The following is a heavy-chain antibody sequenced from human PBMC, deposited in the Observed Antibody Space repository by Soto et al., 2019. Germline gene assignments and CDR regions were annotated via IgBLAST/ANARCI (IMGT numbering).Heavy chain of an antibody. CDR3: ARRASGVTRGLHY. D-gene: IGHD2-15*01. CDR1: GFTFSSYW. V-gene: IGHV3-74*01. Sequence: EVQLVESGGGLVQPGGSLRLSCAASGFTFSSYWMHWVRQAPEKGLVWISRINTDGSSTSYVDSVQGRFTISRDNGKNTLFLHMNSLRGEDTAVYYCARRASGVTRGLHYWGQGTLVTVSS. CDR2: INTDGSST. J-gene: IGHJ4*02.